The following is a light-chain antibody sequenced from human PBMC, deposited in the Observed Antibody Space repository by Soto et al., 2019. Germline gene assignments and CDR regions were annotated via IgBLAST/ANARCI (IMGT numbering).Light chain of an antibody. J-gene: IGKJ1*01. V-gene: IGKV3-20*01. Sequence: EIVLTQSPGTLSLSPGERATLSCRASQSVSSSYLAWYQQKPGQAPRLLIYGASSRATGIPDWFSGSGSGTDFTLTISRLEPEDFAVYYCQQYCSSPPWTFGQGTKVEIK. CDR1: QSVSSSY. CDR3: QQYCSSPPWT. CDR2: GAS.